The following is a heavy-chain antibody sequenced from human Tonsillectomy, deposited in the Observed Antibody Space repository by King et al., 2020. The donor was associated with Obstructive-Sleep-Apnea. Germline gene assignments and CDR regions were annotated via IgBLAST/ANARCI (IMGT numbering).Heavy chain of an antibody. CDR3: AKALTGAAHFDH. CDR1: GFTFSTYA. Sequence: VQLVESGGGLVQPGGSLRLSCGASGFTFSTYAMTWVRQAPGMGLEWGSTISATGYNAYYTDSVKGRFTLSRDNSKNTLYLQMNSLRAEVTAVYYCAKALTGAAHFDHWGQGTLVTVSS. V-gene: IGHV3-23*04. CDR2: ISATGYNA. D-gene: IGHD6-13*01. J-gene: IGHJ4*02.